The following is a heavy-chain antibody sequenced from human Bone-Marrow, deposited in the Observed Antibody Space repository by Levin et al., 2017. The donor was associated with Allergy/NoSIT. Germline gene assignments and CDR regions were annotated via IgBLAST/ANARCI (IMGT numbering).Heavy chain of an antibody. D-gene: IGHD5-18*01. CDR1: GYTFTSYG. V-gene: IGHV1-18*01. CDR3: AREIPVYSDGYADY. Sequence: GASVKVSCKASGYTFTSYGISWVRQAPGQGLEWMGWISAYNGNTNYAQKLQGRVTMTTDTSTSTAYMELRSLRSDDTAVYYCAREIPVYSDGYADYWGQGTLVTVSS. CDR2: ISAYNGNT. J-gene: IGHJ4*02.